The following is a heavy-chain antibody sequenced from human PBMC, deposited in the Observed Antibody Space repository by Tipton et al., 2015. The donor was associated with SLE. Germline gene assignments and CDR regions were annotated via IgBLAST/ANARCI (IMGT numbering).Heavy chain of an antibody. D-gene: IGHD6-13*01. CDR3: ASLVSSNWYFDY. CDR2: MYYSGNT. J-gene: IGHJ4*02. Sequence: TLSLTCTVSGDAIDGNTYFWDWIRQPPGMGLEWIGSMYYSGNTYYNPSLKSRVTISLDTSKNQFSLQLSSVTDADTAVYYCASLVSSNWYFDYWGQGTLVTVSS. V-gene: IGHV4-39*07. CDR1: GDAIDGNTYF.